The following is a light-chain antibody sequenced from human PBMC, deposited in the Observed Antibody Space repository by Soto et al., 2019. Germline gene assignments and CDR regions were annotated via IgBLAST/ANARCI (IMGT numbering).Light chain of an antibody. CDR2: DAS. CDR3: QQSSNWPPWK. Sequence: IVLTHSPATLSVSPLERATLSFSSSQSVSSNLALYQQKPGQAPRLLIYDASNRATGIPARFSGSGSGTDFTLTISSLEPEDFAVYYCQQSSNWPPWKFGQGTKVDIK. CDR1: QSVSSN. V-gene: IGKV3-11*01. J-gene: IGKJ1*01.